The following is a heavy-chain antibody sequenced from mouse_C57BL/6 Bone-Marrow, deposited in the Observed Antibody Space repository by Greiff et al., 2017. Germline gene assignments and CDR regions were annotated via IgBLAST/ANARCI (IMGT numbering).Heavy chain of an antibody. V-gene: IGHV1-15*01. CDR1: GYTFTDYE. Sequence: VHLVESGAELVRPGASVTLSCKASGYTFTDYEMHWVKQTPVHGLEWIGAIDPETGGTAYNQKFKGKAILTADKSSSTAYMELRSLTSEDSAVYYCTRGWLRRMDYWGQGTSVTVSS. J-gene: IGHJ4*01. CDR2: IDPETGGT. D-gene: IGHD2-2*01. CDR3: TRGWLRRMDY.